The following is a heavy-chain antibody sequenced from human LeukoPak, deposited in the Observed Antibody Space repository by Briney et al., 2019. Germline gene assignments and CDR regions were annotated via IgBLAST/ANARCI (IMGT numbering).Heavy chain of an antibody. V-gene: IGHV3-15*01. D-gene: IGHD3-16*01. Sequence: PGGSLRLSCAASGFTFSSYVMSWVRQAPGKGLEWVGRIKSKTDGGTTDYAAPVKGRFTISRDDSKNTLYLQMNSLKTEDTAVYYCTTGVFYDDAFDIWGQGTMVTVSS. CDR2: IKSKTDGGTT. CDR1: GFTFSSYV. CDR3: TTGVFYDDAFDI. J-gene: IGHJ3*02.